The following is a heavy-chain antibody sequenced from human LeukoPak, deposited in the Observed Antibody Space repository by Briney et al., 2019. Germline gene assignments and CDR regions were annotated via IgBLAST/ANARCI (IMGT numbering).Heavy chain of an antibody. Sequence: TGGSLSFSCAASGFTFSTFAMCWVGQAQGKGLEGVSVISGSGSSTYYADSVKGRFTISRDNSKNTLYLQMNSLRAEDTAVYYCAKEMATIRAFDFWGQGTMVTVSS. D-gene: IGHD5-24*01. V-gene: IGHV3-23*01. J-gene: IGHJ3*01. CDR2: ISGSGSST. CDR3: AKEMATIRAFDF. CDR1: GFTFSTFA.